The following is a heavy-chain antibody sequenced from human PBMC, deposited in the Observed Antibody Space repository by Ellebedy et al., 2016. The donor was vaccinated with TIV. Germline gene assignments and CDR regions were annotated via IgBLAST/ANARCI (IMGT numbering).Heavy chain of an antibody. J-gene: IGHJ4*02. V-gene: IGHV3-33*01. Sequence: GESLKISCAASGFTFSTHVIHWVRQAPGKGLEWVAVVWYDESTKNYADSVKGRFSISRDNSKNTLYLQMNSLRAEDTAIYYCARDSGWEHAYWGQGTLVTVSA. D-gene: IGHD3-10*01. CDR3: ARDSGWEHAY. CDR2: VWYDESTK. CDR1: GFTFSTHV.